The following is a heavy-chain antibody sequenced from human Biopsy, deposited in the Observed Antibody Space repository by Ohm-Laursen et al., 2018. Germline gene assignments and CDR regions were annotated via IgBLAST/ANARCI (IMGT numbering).Heavy chain of an antibody. Sequence: SDTLSLTRVVYGESFNGYYWSWIRQTPGKGLEWIGEINHSGRTNYNPSLKSRVTISVDTSKKQFSLKVRSVTAADTAVYYCVRGVDYYDPYHYYALDVWGQGTTVTVSS. J-gene: IGHJ6*02. D-gene: IGHD3-22*01. V-gene: IGHV4-34*01. CDR3: VRGVDYYDPYHYYALDV. CDR2: INHSGRT. CDR1: GESFNGYY.